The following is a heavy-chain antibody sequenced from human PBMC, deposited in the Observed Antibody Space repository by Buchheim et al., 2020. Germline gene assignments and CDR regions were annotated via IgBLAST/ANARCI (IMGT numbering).Heavy chain of an antibody. CDR1: GFTFSNCA. CDR2: ITGVGTNT. D-gene: IGHD2-15*01. J-gene: IGHJ2*01. V-gene: IGHV3-23*01. CDR3: AKDPGYLYWYFDL. Sequence: EMQMLESGGGLVQPGGSLRLSCAASGFTFSNCAMNWVRQAPGKGLEWVSAITGVGTNTYYADSVKGRFTISRDNSKNTLYLQMNSLRAEDTAVYYCAKDPGYLYWYFDLWGRGTL.